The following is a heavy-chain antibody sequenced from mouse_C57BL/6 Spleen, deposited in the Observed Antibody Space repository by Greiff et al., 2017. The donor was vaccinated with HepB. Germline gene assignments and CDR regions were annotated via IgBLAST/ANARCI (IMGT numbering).Heavy chain of an antibody. CDR1: GYTFTDYY. CDR3: ASGGCGSRGLDWYFDD. CDR2: INPYNGGT. V-gene: IGHV1-19*01. J-gene: IGHJ1*03. Sequence: EVQLQQSGPVLVKPGASVKMSCKASGYTFTDYYMNWVKQSPGKSLEWIGVINPYNGGTSYNQKFKGKATLTVDKSSSTAYMELNSLTSEDSAVYYCASGGCGSRGLDWYFDDWGTGTTVTVSS. D-gene: IGHD4-1*01.